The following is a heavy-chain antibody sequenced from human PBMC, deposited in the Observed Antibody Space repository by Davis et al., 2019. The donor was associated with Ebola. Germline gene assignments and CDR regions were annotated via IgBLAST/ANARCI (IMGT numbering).Heavy chain of an antibody. V-gene: IGHV1-69*13. J-gene: IGHJ3*02. Sequence: SVKVSCKASGGTFSSYAISWVRQAPGQGLEWMGGIIPIFGTANYAQKFQGRVTITADESTSTAYMELSSLRSEDTAVYYCARGPISRLGELSLQAFDIWGQGTMVTVSS. D-gene: IGHD3-16*02. CDR1: GGTFSSYA. CDR3: ARGPISRLGELSLQAFDI. CDR2: IIPIFGTA.